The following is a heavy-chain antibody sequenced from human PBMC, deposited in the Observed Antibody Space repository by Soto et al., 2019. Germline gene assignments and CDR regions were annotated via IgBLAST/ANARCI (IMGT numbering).Heavy chain of an antibody. CDR1: GYSISRGYY. J-gene: IGHJ4*02. CDR2: IYYSGHT. V-gene: IGHV4-38-2*02. D-gene: IGHD3-22*01. CDR3: VREIVDSFDSSGYPDH. Sequence: SEPRSLTCAVSGYSISRGYYWGWIRQPPGKGLGGIGSIYYSGHTYYNPSLKSRVTISRDTSKNQFSLSLTSVVAADTAVYYCVREIVDSFDSSGYPDHWGQGTLVTVSS.